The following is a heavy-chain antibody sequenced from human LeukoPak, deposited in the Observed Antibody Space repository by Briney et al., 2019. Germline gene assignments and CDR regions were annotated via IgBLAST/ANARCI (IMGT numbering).Heavy chain of an antibody. J-gene: IGHJ4*02. CDR1: GYTFSGFG. CDR2: ISSYHGST. V-gene: IGHV1-18*01. D-gene: IGHD5-12*01. CDR3: ARDRRVVATISSYFDF. Sequence: EASVKVSCKTSGYTFSGFGTSWVRQAPGQGLEWVGWISSYHGSTDYSKKFQGRVTMTTATSTNTVYMALRGLKSGDTAVYYCARDRRVVATISSYFDFWGQGTLVTVSS.